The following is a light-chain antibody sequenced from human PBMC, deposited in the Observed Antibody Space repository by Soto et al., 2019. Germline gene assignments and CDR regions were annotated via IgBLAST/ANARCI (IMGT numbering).Light chain of an antibody. CDR3: QQSYSTPPWT. CDR2: AAS. V-gene: IGKV1-39*01. Sequence: DIQMTQSPSSLSASVGDRVTITCRASQSISSYLNWYQQKPGKAPKLLIYAASSLQSGVPSRFSGSGSGTDFTLTISSLQSEDFANYYCQQSYSTPPWTFGQGTKVEIK. J-gene: IGKJ1*01. CDR1: QSISSY.